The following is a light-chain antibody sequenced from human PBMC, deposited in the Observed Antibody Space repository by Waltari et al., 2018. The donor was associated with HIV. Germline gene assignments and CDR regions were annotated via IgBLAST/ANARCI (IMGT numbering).Light chain of an antibody. CDR1: QSVSGNY. J-gene: IGKJ2*01. CDR3: LQYGSSPPSYT. V-gene: IGKV3-20*01. Sequence: EIVLTQSPGTLSLSPGERATLSCRASQSVSGNYVAWYQQKVGQAPRLLIYVATSRATGIPDRFSGSGSGTEFTLSVSRLESEDFAVYYCLQYGSSPPSYTFVQGTKLEIK. CDR2: VAT.